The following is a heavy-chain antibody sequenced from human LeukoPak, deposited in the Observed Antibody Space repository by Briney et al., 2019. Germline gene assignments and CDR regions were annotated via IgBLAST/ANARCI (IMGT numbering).Heavy chain of an antibody. D-gene: IGHD6-13*01. Sequence: GGSLRLSCAASGFTFSSYSMNWVRQAPGKGLEWGSSISSSSSYIYYADSVKGRFTISRDNAKNSLYLQMNSLRAEDTAVYYCARAHSSSWTYFDYWGQGTLVTVSS. CDR1: GFTFSSYS. CDR3: ARAHSSSWTYFDY. CDR2: ISSSSSYI. V-gene: IGHV3-21*01. J-gene: IGHJ4*02.